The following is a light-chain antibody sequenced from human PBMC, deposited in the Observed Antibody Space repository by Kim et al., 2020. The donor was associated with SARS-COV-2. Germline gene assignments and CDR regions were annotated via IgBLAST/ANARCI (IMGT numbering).Light chain of an antibody. J-gene: IGKJ1*01. CDR2: ETS. CDR1: QRGTNRH. CDR3: QQSGTLPQT. Sequence: SPGEKGTLACAASQRGTNRHLAGYQHKPGQAPRLLIYETSIRASGIPDRFSGSGSGTDFTLTISRLEPGDFAMYYCQQSGTLPQTFGQGTKVDIK. V-gene: IGKV3-20*01.